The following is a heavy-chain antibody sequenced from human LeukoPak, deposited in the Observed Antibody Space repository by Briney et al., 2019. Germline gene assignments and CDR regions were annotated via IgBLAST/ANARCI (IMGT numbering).Heavy chain of an antibody. CDR2: IDPNSGDT. CDR3: ATHLWVGTSKFPFNY. V-gene: IGHV1-2*02. D-gene: IGHD4-23*01. CDR1: GYTFIGYN. Sequence: GASVKVSCKASGYTFIGYNMHWVRQAPGQGLEWMGWIDPNSGDTNYSQKFQGRVTMTRDTSISTSYMELSRMRSDDTAVYSCATHLWVGTSKFPFNYWGQGTLVTVSS. J-gene: IGHJ4*02.